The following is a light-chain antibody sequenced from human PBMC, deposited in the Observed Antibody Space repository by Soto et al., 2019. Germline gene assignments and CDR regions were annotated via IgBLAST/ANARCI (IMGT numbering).Light chain of an antibody. CDR1: QSISSY. J-gene: IGKJ1*01. CDR3: QHSYSTPRP. V-gene: IGKV1-39*01. CDR2: AAS. Sequence: DIQMTQSPSSLAASVGDRVTITCRASQSISSYLNWYQQKPGKAPKLLIYAASSLQSGVPSRFSGSGSGTDFTLTICSLQPEDFATYYCQHSYSTPRPFGQGTKVEIK.